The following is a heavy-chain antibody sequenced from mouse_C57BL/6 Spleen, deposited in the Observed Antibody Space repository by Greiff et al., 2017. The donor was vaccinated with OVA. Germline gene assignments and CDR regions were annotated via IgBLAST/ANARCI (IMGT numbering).Heavy chain of an antibody. D-gene: IGHD3-2*02. CDR1: GYSITSGYY. CDR3: AREGWGYWYFDV. CDR2: ISYDGSN. V-gene: IGHV3-6*01. J-gene: IGHJ1*03. Sequence: DVQLVESGPGLVKPSQSLSLTCSVTGYSITSGYYWNWIRQFPGNKLEWMGYISYDGSNNYNPSLKNRISITRDTSKNQFFLKLNSVTTEYTATYYCAREGWGYWYFDVWGTGTTVTVSS.